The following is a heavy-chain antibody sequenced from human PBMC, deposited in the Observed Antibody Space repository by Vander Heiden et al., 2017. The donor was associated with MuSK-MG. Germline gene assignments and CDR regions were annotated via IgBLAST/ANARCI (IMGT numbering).Heavy chain of an antibody. J-gene: IGHJ6*02. V-gene: IGHV4-34*01. D-gene: IGHD6-6*01. CDR3: ARGSSIAARPYYYYGMDV. CDR1: GGSFSGYY. Sequence: QVQLQQWGAGLLKPSETLSLTCAGYGGSFSGYYWSWIRQPPGKGLEWIGEINHSGSTNYNPSLKSRVTISVDTSKNQFSLKLSSVTAADTAVYYCARGSSIAARPYYYYGMDVWGQGTTVTVSS. CDR2: INHSGST.